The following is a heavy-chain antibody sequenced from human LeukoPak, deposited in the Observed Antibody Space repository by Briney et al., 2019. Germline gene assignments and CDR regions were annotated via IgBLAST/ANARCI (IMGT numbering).Heavy chain of an antibody. Sequence: GGSLRLSCAASGFTFSSYSMNWVRQAPGKGLEWVSSISSSSSYIYYADSVEGRFTISRDNAKNSLYLQMNSLRAEDTAVYYCARDGLTGTTFAHFDYWGQGTLVTVSS. CDR2: ISSSSSYI. CDR3: ARDGLTGTTFAHFDY. CDR1: GFTFSSYS. D-gene: IGHD1-7*01. J-gene: IGHJ4*02. V-gene: IGHV3-21*01.